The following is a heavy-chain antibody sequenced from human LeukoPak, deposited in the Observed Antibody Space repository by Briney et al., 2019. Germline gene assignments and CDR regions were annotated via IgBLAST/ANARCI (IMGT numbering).Heavy chain of an antibody. CDR3: ARGYSSSWAPYNWFDP. D-gene: IGHD6-13*01. V-gene: IGHV1-69*04. CDR2: IIPILGIA. J-gene: IGHJ5*02. Sequence: ASVKVSCKASGYTLTSYYMHWVRQAPGQGLEWMGRIIPILGIANYAQKFQGRVTITADKSTSTAYMELSSLRSEDTAVYYCARGYSSSWAPYNWFDPWGQGTLVTVSS. CDR1: GYTLTSYY.